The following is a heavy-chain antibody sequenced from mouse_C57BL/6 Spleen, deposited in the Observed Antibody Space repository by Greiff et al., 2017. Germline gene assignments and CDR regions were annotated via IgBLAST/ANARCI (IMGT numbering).Heavy chain of an antibody. CDR1: GYSITSGYY. J-gene: IGHJ1*03. D-gene: IGHD1-1*01. CDR3: AREITTVVATVDWYFDV. V-gene: IGHV3-6*01. CDR2: ISYDGSN. Sequence: EVKLMESGPGLVKPSQSLSLTCSVTGYSITSGYYWNWIRQFPGNKLEWMGYISYDGSNNYNPSLKNRISITRDTSKNQFFLKLNSVTTEDTATYYCAREITTVVATVDWYFDVWGTGTTVTVSS.